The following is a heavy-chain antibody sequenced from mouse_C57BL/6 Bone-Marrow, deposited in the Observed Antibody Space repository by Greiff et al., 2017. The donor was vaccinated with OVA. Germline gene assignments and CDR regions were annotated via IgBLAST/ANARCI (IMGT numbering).Heavy chain of an antibody. CDR2: IGPGSGST. CDR3: ARPAFYYYGSRGAMDY. J-gene: IGHJ4*01. CDR1: GYTFTDYY. D-gene: IGHD1-1*01. V-gene: IGHV1-77*01. Sequence: QVQLKQSGAELVKPGASVKISCKASGYTFTDYYINWVKQRPGQGLEWIGKIGPGSGSTYYNEKFKGKATLTVDKSSSTAYMLLSSLTSEDSAVYFCARPAFYYYGSRGAMDYWGQGTSVTVSS.